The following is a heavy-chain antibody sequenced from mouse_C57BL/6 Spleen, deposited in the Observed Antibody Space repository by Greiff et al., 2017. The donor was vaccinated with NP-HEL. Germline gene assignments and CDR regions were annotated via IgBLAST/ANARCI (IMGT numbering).Heavy chain of an antibody. CDR2: IDPSDSET. Sequence: QVQLQQPGAELVRPGSSVKLSCKASGYTFTSYWMHWVKQRPIQGLEWIGNIDPSDSETHYNQKFKDKATLTVDKSSSTAYMQLSSLTSEDSAVYYCARAHYGSRYAMDYWGQGTSVTVSS. V-gene: IGHV1-52*01. CDR3: ARAHYGSRYAMDY. J-gene: IGHJ4*01. CDR1: GYTFTSYW. D-gene: IGHD1-1*01.